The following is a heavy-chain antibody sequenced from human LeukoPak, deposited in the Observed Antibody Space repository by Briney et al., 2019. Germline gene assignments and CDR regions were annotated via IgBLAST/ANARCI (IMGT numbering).Heavy chain of an antibody. J-gene: IGHJ4*02. CDR2: IYTSGST. CDR3: EKEARLEGCGGDCYPDY. CDR1: GGSISSGSHY. V-gene: IGHV4-61*02. D-gene: IGHD2-21*01. Sequence: SQTLSLTCTVSGGSISSGSHYWSWIRQPAGKGLEWIGCIYTSGSTNYNPSLESRVTISVDTSRNQFSLKLSSVTAADTAVYYCEKEARLEGCGGDCYPDYWGQGTLVTVSS.